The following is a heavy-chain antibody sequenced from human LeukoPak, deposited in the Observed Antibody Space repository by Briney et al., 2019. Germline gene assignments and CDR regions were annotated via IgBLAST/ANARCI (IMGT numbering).Heavy chain of an antibody. Sequence: GGSLRLSCAASGFTFSSYAMSWVRQAPGKGLEWVSAISAGGGSTYYADSVKGRFTISRDNSKNTLYLQMNSLRAEDTAVYYCARGWPVLRYFDRSGFDPWGQGTLVTVSS. J-gene: IGHJ5*02. D-gene: IGHD3-9*01. CDR2: ISAGGGST. V-gene: IGHV3-23*01. CDR1: GFTFSSYA. CDR3: ARGWPVLRYFDRSGFDP.